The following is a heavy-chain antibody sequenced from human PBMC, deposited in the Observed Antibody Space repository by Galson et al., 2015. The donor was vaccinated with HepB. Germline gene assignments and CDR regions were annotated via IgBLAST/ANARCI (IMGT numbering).Heavy chain of an antibody. V-gene: IGHV3-30*18. D-gene: IGHD1-1*01. Sequence: SLRLSCAASGFTFSSYGMHWVRQAPGKGLEWVAVISYDGSNKYYADSVKGRFTISRDNSKNTLYLQMNSLRAEDTAVYYCAKDRENWYWYFDLWGRGTLVTVSS. J-gene: IGHJ2*01. CDR2: ISYDGSNK. CDR1: GFTFSSYG. CDR3: AKDRENWYWYFDL.